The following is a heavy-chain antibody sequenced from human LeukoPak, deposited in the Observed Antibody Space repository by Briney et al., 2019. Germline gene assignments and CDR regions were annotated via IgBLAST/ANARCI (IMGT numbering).Heavy chain of an antibody. V-gene: IGHV4-39*07. CDR2: IYYSGST. CDR1: GGSISSSSYY. Sequence: PSETLSLTCTVSGGSISSSSYYWGWIRQPPGKGLEWIGSIYYSGSTYYNPSLKSRVTISVDTSKNQFSLKLSSVTAADTAVYYCARETGYYDFEGYYMDVWGKGTTVTVSS. CDR3: ARETGYYDFEGYYMDV. J-gene: IGHJ6*03. D-gene: IGHD3-3*01.